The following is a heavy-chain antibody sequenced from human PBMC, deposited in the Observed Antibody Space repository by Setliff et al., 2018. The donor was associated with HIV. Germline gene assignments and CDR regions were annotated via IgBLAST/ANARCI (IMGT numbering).Heavy chain of an antibody. CDR1: GYTFTSYD. J-gene: IGHJ4*02. V-gene: IGHV1-8*03. CDR2: MNPNSGNT. CDR3: ARGPLYGYDRGYFDY. Sequence: ASVKVSCKASGYTFTSYDINWVRQATGQGLEWMGWMNPNSGNTGYAQKFQDRVTITADESTRTAYMELSNLRSEDTALYYCARGPLYGYDRGYFDYWGQGTLVTVSS. D-gene: IGHD5-12*01.